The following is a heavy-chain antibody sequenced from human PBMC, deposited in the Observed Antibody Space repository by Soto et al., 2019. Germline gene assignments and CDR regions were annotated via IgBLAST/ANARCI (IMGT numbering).Heavy chain of an antibody. J-gene: IGHJ5*02. Sequence: SETLSLTCTVSGGSISSYYWSWIRQPPGKGLEWIGYIYYSGSTNYNPSLKSRVTISVDTSKNQFSLKLSSVTAADTAVYYCARVAYCGGDCANNWFDPWGQGTLVTVSS. CDR2: IYYSGST. V-gene: IGHV4-59*01. CDR3: ARVAYCGGDCANNWFDP. CDR1: GGSISSYY. D-gene: IGHD2-21*02.